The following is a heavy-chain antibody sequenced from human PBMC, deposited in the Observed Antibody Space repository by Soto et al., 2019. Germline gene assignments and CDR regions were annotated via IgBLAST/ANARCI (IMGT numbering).Heavy chain of an antibody. CDR1: GVTFSSYT. D-gene: IGHD5-12*01. J-gene: IGHJ3*01. V-gene: IGHV1-69*02. Sequence: QVQLVQSGAEVRKPGSSVKVSCKASGVTFSSYTISWVRQAPGLGLEWMGRIIPVLGVANYAPKFQGRLTIIADEPTSTVYMDLSSLRSEDTAMYYATWLINGDSDASEFWGQGTFITVSS. CDR3: TWLINGDSDASEF. CDR2: IIPVLGVA.